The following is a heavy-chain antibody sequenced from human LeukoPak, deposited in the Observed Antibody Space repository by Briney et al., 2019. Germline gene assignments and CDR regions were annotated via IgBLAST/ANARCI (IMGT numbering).Heavy chain of an antibody. V-gene: IGHV3-21*01. CDR1: GFTFDDYA. Sequence: GGSLRLSCAASGFTFDDYAMHWVRQAPGKGLEWVSSISSSSSYIYYADSVKGRFTISRDNAKNSLCLQMNSLRAEDTAVYYCARGSIAGNYYYYGMDVWGQGTTVTVSS. D-gene: IGHD2-15*01. CDR3: ARGSIAGNYYYYGMDV. J-gene: IGHJ6*02. CDR2: ISSSSSYI.